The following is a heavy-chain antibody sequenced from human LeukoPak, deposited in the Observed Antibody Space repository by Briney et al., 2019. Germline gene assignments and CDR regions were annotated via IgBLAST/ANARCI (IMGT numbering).Heavy chain of an antibody. Sequence: ASVKVSCKASGYTFTSYYMHWVRQAPGQGLEWMGIINPSGGSTSYAQKFQGRVTMTRDTSTSTVYMELSSLRSEDTAVYYCARVFTERDYYGSGSYFSDWGQGTLVTVTS. D-gene: IGHD3-10*01. J-gene: IGHJ4*02. CDR3: ARVFTERDYYGSGSYFSD. CDR2: INPSGGST. CDR1: GYTFTSYY. V-gene: IGHV1-46*01.